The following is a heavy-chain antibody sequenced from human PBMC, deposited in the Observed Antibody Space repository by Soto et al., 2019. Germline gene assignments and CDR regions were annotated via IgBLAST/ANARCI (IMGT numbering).Heavy chain of an antibody. V-gene: IGHV1-69*02. CDR3: ATTLWGQYRSSSFDY. D-gene: IGHD6-6*01. CDR1: VCTFISYT. CDR2: IIPSLGIT. Sequence: ASLKVSCKASVCTFISYTISWVRQAPGQGREWMGRIIPSLGITKYAQKFQGTITLTAKKSTRTAHMELSRLRSEDTAVYYCATTLWGQYRSSSFDYWGQRTLVNVTS. J-gene: IGHJ4*02.